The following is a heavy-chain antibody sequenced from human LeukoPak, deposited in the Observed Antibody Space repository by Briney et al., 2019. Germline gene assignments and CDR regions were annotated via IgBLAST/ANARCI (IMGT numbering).Heavy chain of an antibody. V-gene: IGHV3-30*04. CDR3: ARVRGSVPYDSSGYYYFDY. CDR1: GFTFSSYA. Sequence: GRSLRLSCAASGFTFSSYAMHWVRQAPGKGLEWVAVIPYDGSNKYYADSVKGRFTISRDNSKNTLYLQMNSLRAEDTAVYYCARVRGSVPYDSSGYYYFDYWGQGTLVTVSS. D-gene: IGHD3-22*01. CDR2: IPYDGSNK. J-gene: IGHJ4*02.